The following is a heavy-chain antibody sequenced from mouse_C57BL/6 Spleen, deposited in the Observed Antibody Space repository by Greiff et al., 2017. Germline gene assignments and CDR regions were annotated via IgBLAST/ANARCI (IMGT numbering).Heavy chain of an antibody. J-gene: IGHJ4*01. V-gene: IGHV1-15*01. D-gene: IGHD2-5*01. CDR1: GYTFTDYE. CDR3: TRDYSNFLFYAMDD. CDR2: IDPDTGGT. Sequence: VQLQQSGAELVRPGASVTLSCKASGYTFTDYEMHWVKQTPVHGLEWIGAIDPDTGGTAYNQKFKGQAILTADKSSSPAYMELRSLTSEDSAVYYCTRDYSNFLFYAMDDGGQGTSVTVSS.